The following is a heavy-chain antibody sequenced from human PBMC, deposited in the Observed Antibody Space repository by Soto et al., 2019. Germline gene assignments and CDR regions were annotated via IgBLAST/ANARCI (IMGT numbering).Heavy chain of an antibody. V-gene: IGHV3-11*03. CDR1: GSSFSDYY. CDR2: ITSSSSYT. J-gene: IGHJ4*02. CDR3: AGGQDNLAVNFDY. Sequence: GGSLRLSCAASGSSFSDYYMSWIRQSPGKGLEWLSYITSSSSYTHYAASVKGRFTISRDNAKNSLYLQMNSLRAEDTAVYYCAGGQDNLAVNFDYWGQGTPVTVSS. D-gene: IGHD1-1*01.